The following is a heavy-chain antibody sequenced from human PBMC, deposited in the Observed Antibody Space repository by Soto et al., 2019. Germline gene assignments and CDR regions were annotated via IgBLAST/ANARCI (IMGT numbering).Heavy chain of an antibody. J-gene: IGHJ5*02. V-gene: IGHV6-1*01. CDR2: TYYRSKWYN. CDR3: ARATKYSSGWYRTGWFDP. Sequence: PSQTLSLTCAISGDSVSSNSAAWNWIRQSPSRGLEWLGRTYYRSKWYNDYAVSVESRITINPDTSKNQFSLQLNSVTPEDTAVYYCARATKYSSGWYRTGWFDPWGQGTLVTVSS. CDR1: GDSVSSNSAA. D-gene: IGHD6-19*01.